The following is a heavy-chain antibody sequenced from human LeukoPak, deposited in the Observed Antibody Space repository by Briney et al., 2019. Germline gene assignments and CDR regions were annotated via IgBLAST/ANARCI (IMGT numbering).Heavy chain of an antibody. Sequence: PGGSLRLSCAASGFTFSSYAMHWVRQAPGKGLEWVAVISYDGSNKYYADSVKGRFTISRDNSKNTLYLQMSSLRAEDTAVYYCAKDKLYGGNSGPFDYWGQGTLVTVSS. CDR2: ISYDGSNK. CDR3: AKDKLYGGNSGPFDY. V-gene: IGHV3-30-3*01. CDR1: GFTFSSYA. D-gene: IGHD4-23*01. J-gene: IGHJ4*02.